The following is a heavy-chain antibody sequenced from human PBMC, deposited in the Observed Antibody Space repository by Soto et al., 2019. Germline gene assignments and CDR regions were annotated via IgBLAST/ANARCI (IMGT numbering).Heavy chain of an antibody. CDR3: AKDQTYYYDSSGYYPQTWFDY. CDR1: GFTFSSYG. Sequence: GSLRLSCAASGFTFSSYGMHWVRQAPGKGLEWVAVISYDGSNKYYADSVKGRFTISRDNSKNTLYLQMNSLRAEDTAVYYCAKDQTYYYDSSGYYPQTWFDYWGQGTLVTVS. V-gene: IGHV3-30*18. J-gene: IGHJ4*02. D-gene: IGHD3-22*01. CDR2: ISYDGSNK.